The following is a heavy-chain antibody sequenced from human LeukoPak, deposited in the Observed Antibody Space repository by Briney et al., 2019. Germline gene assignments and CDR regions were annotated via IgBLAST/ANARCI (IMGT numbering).Heavy chain of an antibody. Sequence: GGSLRLSCAASGFTFSSYGMHWVRQAPGKGLEWVAVIWYDGSNKYYADSVKGRFTISRDNSKNTLYLQMNSLRAEDTAVYYCARWIMAAGRRYYSVMAVWAKGTTVTVSS. J-gene: IGHJ6*04. CDR1: GFTFSSYG. CDR3: ARWIMAAGRRYYSVMAV. CDR2: IWYDGSNK. D-gene: IGHD6-25*01. V-gene: IGHV3-33*01.